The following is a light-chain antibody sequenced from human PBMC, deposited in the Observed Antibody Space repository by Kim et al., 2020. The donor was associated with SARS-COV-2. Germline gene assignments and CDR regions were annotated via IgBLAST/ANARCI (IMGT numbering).Light chain of an antibody. J-gene: IGKJ2*03. CDR1: ESINTY. V-gene: IGKV1-39*01. CDR3: QQSNITPFS. Sequence: SASVGDRVTITGRASESINTYLNWFQQKPGKAPKLLVYAASSVESGVPSRFSGSGFGTDFTLTISSLQCEDSATYYCQQSNITPFSFGQGTKLE. CDR2: AAS.